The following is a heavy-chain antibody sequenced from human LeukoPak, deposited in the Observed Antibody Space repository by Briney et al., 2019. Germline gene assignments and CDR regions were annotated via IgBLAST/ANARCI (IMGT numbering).Heavy chain of an antibody. Sequence: NPSETLSLTCAVYDGSFSGYYWSWIRQPPGKGLEWIGEINHSGSTNYNPSLKSRVTISVDTSKNQFSLKLSSVTAADTAVYYCARDDTAMVFGGDAFDIWGQGTMVTVSS. J-gene: IGHJ3*02. CDR2: INHSGST. CDR1: DGSFSGYY. CDR3: ARDDTAMVFGGDAFDI. V-gene: IGHV4-34*01. D-gene: IGHD5-18*01.